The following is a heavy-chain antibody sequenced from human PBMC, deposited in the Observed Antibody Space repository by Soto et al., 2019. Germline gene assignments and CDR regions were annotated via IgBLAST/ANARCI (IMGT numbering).Heavy chain of an antibody. CDR3: ARDPFGYYVNYFDN. CDR1: GFTFSSYA. J-gene: IGHJ4*02. Sequence: GGSLRLSCAASGFTFSSYAMRWVRQAPGKGLEWVSGISGSGGSTYYADSVKGRFTISRDDSKNTLYLQMNSLRAEDTAIFYCARDPFGYYVNYFDNWGQGTLVTVSS. D-gene: IGHD1-26*01. CDR2: ISGSGGST. V-gene: IGHV3-23*01.